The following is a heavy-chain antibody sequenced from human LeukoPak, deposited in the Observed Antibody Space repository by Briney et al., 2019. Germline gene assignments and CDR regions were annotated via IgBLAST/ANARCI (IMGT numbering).Heavy chain of an antibody. D-gene: IGHD3-22*01. CDR1: GGSISSSSYW. V-gene: IGHV4-39*01. Sequence: PSETLSLTCTVSGGSISSSSYWWGWIRQPPGKGLEWIANIYYSGSTHYNPSLKNRVTISIEKSKNQFSLKLSSVTAADTAVYYCARNYYESSGYYPWNFDYWGQGTLVTVSS. J-gene: IGHJ4*02. CDR3: ARNYYESSGYYPWNFDY. CDR2: IYYSGST.